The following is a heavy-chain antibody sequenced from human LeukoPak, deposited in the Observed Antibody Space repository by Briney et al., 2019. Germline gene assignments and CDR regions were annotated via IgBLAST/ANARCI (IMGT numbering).Heavy chain of an antibody. CDR3: ARARYVNSFYAFDI. CDR2: ISNGGST. V-gene: IGHV4-59*01. J-gene: IGHJ3*02. Sequence: PSETLSLTCTVSGGSISTYYWSWIRQPPGEGLEWIGYISNGGSTKYNPSLKSRVTISVDTSKNQLSLKLRSVTAADTAVDYCARARYVNSFYAFDIWGQGTLVTVSS. D-gene: IGHD3-9*01. CDR1: GGSISTYY.